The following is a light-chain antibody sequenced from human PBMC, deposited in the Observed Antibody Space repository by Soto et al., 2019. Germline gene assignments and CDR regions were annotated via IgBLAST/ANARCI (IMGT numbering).Light chain of an antibody. V-gene: IGLV4-69*01. CDR2: LNSDGSH. CDR1: SGHSSYA. Sequence: QSVLTQSPSASASLGASVKLTCTLSSGHSSYAIAWHQQQPEKGPRYLMKLNSDGSHSKGDGIPDRFSGSSSGAERYLTISSLQSEDEADYYCQTWGTGNLFGGGTELTVL. J-gene: IGLJ2*01. CDR3: QTWGTGNL.